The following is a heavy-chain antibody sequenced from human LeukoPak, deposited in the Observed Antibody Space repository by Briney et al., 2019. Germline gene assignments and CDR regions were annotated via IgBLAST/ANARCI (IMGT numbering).Heavy chain of an antibody. J-gene: IGHJ5*02. D-gene: IGHD3-3*01. CDR3: ARGQFGVVTENWFDP. CDR2: IYYSGST. CDR1: GGSISSYY. V-gene: IGHV4-59*01. Sequence: SETLSLTCTVSGGSISSYYWSWIRQPPGKGLEWIGYIYYSGSTNYNPSLKSRVTISVDTSKNQFSLKLSSVTAADTAVYYCARGQFGVVTENWFDPRGQGTLVTVSS.